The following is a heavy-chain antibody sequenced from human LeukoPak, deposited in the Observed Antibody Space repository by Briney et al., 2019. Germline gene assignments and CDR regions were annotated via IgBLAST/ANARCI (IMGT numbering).Heavy chain of an antibody. CDR3: AKGIYYDNSGYPDS. D-gene: IGHD3-22*01. CDR2: ISSSGSTI. Sequence: GGSLRLSCAASGFTFSSYEMNWVRQAPGKGLEWVSYISSSGSTIYYADSVKGRFTISRDNAKNSLYLQMNSLRAEDTAVYYCAKGIYYDNSGYPDSWGQGTLVTVSS. J-gene: IGHJ4*02. V-gene: IGHV3-48*03. CDR1: GFTFSSYE.